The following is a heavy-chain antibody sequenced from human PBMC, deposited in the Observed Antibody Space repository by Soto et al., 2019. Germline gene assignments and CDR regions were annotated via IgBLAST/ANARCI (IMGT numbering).Heavy chain of an antibody. Sequence: QVQLQQWGAGLVKPSETLSLTCGVYCSSFSGYQWPWIRHTPEKGLACIGEINDSGNINYNPVLRSRVTFQLDTSMKQISLRLSSVTAADTAVYYCARGLILWFGALSRLGCYYYYMDVWGQGTSVTGAS. D-gene: IGHD3-10*01. V-gene: IGHV4-34*02. CDR2: INDSGNI. J-gene: IGHJ6*03. CDR1: CSSFSGYQ. CDR3: ARGLILWFGALSRLGCYYYYMDV.